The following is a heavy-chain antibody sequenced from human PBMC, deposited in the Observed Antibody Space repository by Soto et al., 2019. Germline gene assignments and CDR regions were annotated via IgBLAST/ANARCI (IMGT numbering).Heavy chain of an antibody. D-gene: IGHD3-10*01. CDR1: GFTFSNAW. V-gene: IGHV3-15*01. CDR3: TTGPYYYGSGRRYFDY. J-gene: IGHJ4*02. CDR2: IKSKTDGGTT. Sequence: PGGSLRLSCAASGFTFSNAWMSWVRQAPGKGLEWVGRIKSKTDGGTTDYAAPVKGRFTISRDDSKNTLYLQMNSLKTEDTAVYYCTTGPYYYGSGRRYFDYWGQGTLVTVSS.